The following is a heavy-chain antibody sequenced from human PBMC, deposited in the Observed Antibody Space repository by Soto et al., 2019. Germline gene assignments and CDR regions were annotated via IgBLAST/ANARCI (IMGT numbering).Heavy chain of an antibody. D-gene: IGHD6-19*01. CDR3: ALGNVRFAPSAVAALTRAYYDGMDV. CDR2: INHRGST. J-gene: IGHJ6*01. V-gene: IGHV4-34*01. CDR1: GGSFSGYY. Sequence: PSETLSLTCAVYGGSFSGYYWSWIRQPPGKGLEWIGEINHRGSTNYNPSLKGRVTTSVDTSKNQFSLKLTSVTAADTAVYYCALGNVRFAPSAVAALTRAYYDGMDVWGQGTTVTVSS.